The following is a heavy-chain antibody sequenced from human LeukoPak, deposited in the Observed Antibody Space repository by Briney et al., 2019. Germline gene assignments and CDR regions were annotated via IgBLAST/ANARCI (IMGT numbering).Heavy chain of an antibody. CDR3: VRHVRYGGHFDY. Sequence: SETLSLTCTVSGVSVSSNTYYWAWIRQPPGKGLELIASFHYSGNTYYNPSLKSRVSISVDTSKNQVSLILSSVTAADTAIYHCVRHVRYGGHFDYWGQGTLVTVSS. V-gene: IGHV4-39*01. J-gene: IGHJ4*02. CDR1: GVSVSSNTYY. D-gene: IGHD5-18*01. CDR2: FHYSGNT.